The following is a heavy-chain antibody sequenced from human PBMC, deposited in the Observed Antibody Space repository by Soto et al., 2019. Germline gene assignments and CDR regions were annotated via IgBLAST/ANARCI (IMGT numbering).Heavy chain of an antibody. D-gene: IGHD3-10*01. CDR1: GFTFSTYG. CDR2: TSYEGSSK. V-gene: IGHV3-30*18. CDR3: AKDLYASGSAPDH. Sequence: GSLRLSCAASGFTFSTYGMHWVRQAPGKGLEWVAVTSYEGSSKHYADSVQGRFTISRDNSKNTLYLQMNSLRAGDTAVYYCAKDLYASGSAPDHWGQGTLVTVSS. J-gene: IGHJ4*02.